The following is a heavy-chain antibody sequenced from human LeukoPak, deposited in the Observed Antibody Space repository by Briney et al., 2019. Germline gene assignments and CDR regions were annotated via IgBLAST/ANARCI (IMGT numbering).Heavy chain of an antibody. V-gene: IGHV1-18*04. D-gene: IGHD6-13*01. CDR3: AREAAAILGL. J-gene: IGHJ4*02. CDR1: GYTFTYRY. Sequence: GASVKVSCKASGYTFTYRYLHWVRQAPGQGLEWMGWISAYNGNTNYAQKLQGRVTMTTDTSTSTAYMELRSLRSDDTAVYYCAREAAAILGLWGQGTLVTVSS. CDR2: ISAYNGNT.